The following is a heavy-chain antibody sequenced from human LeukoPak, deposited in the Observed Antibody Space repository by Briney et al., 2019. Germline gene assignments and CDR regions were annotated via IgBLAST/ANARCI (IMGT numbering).Heavy chain of an antibody. CDR3: ARGKSGSSWTRWFDP. CDR2: INHSGST. CDR1: GGSFSGYY. V-gene: IGHV4-34*01. J-gene: IGHJ5*02. Sequence: SETLSLTCAVYGGSFSGYYWSWIRQPPGKELEWIGEINHSGSTNYNPSLKSRVTISVDTSKNQFSLKLSSVTAADTAVYYCARGKSGSSWTRWFDPWGQGTLVTVSS. D-gene: IGHD6-13*01.